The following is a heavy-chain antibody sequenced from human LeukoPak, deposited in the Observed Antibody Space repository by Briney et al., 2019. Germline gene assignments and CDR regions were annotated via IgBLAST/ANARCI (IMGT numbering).Heavy chain of an antibody. D-gene: IGHD6-19*01. CDR3: ASYPLIAVAGNHY. CDR2: IYTSGST. CDR1: GGSISSYY. Sequence: PSETLSLTCTVSGGSISSYYWSWIRQLAGKGLEWIGRIYTSGSTNYNPSLKSRVTMSVDTSKNQFSLKLSSVTAADTAVYYCASYPLIAVAGNHYWGQGTLVTVSS. V-gene: IGHV4-4*07. J-gene: IGHJ4*02.